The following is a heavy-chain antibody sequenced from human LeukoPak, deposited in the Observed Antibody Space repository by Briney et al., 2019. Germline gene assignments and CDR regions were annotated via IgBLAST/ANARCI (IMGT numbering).Heavy chain of an antibody. J-gene: IGHJ4*02. CDR3: ARQLGYCSAGTCYFDL. Sequence: GGSLRLSCVASGFTFSSSAMTWVRQAPGRGLEWFASISSGGGSTFSAESARGRFTVSRDNSKNTLSLQMNSLRGEDTAMYFCARQLGYCSAGTCYFDLWGQGTLVTVSS. V-gene: IGHV3-23*01. CDR2: ISSGGGST. D-gene: IGHD2-15*01. CDR1: GFTFSSSA.